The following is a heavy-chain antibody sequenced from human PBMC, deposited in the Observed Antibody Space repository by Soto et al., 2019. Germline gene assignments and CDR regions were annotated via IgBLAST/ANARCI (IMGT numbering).Heavy chain of an antibody. CDR2: IYPGDSDT. D-gene: IGHD3-22*01. V-gene: IGHV5-51*01. CDR1: GYSFTNYW. CDR3: ARHRHSSGYYFDY. Sequence: GESLKISCKGSGYSFTNYWIGWVRQMPGKGLEWMGIIYPGDSDTRYSPSFQGQVTISAGKSISTAYLQWSSLKASDTAMYYCARHRHSSGYYFDYWGQGTLVTVSS. J-gene: IGHJ4*02.